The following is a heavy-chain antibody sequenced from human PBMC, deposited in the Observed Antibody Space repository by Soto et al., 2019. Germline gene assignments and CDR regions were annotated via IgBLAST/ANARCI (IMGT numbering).Heavy chain of an antibody. CDR1: GYSFANYT. V-gene: IGHV1-3*01. CDR2: LNPDTAST. CDR3: ARGGGYYGSGAYYRGYFDH. J-gene: IGHJ4*02. Sequence: ASVKVSCKASGYSFANYTIHWVRQAPGQGLEWMGWLNPDTASTKFSPKFQGRVIITRDKSANTAFMQLTSLTSEDTALYYFARGGGYYGSGAYYRGYFDHWGLGTLVTAPQ. D-gene: IGHD3-10*01.